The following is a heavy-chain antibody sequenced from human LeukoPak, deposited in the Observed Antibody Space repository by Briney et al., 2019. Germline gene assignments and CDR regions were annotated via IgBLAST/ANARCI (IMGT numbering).Heavy chain of an antibody. J-gene: IGHJ4*02. D-gene: IGHD4-11*01. Sequence: GASVKVSCMASGFTFTSSAVQWVRQARGQRLEWIGWIVVGSGNTNYAQKFQERVTITRDMSTSTAYMELSSLRSEDTAVYYCAAAGSPTVTTSADYWGQGTLVTVSS. CDR1: GFTFTSSA. CDR3: AAAGSPTVTTSADY. V-gene: IGHV1-58*01. CDR2: IVVGSGNT.